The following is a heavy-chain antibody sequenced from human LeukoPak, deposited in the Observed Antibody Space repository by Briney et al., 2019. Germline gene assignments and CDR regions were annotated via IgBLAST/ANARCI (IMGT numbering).Heavy chain of an antibody. Sequence: SGTLSLTCAVSGGSITSSNCWSGARPPPGKGLEWSGEIYHIGGTNYNPSLNRRVTISVDKSKKQFSLKLSSVTAADTAVYYCARADIVVVPAANRFYYYYGMDVWGQGTTVTVSS. J-gene: IGHJ6*02. D-gene: IGHD2-2*01. CDR3: ARADIVVVPAANRFYYYYGMDV. CDR2: IYHIGGT. CDR1: GGSITSSNC. V-gene: IGHV4-4*02.